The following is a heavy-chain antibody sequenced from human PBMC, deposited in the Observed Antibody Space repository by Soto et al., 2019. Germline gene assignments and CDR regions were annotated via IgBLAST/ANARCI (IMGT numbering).Heavy chain of an antibody. CDR1: GYTFTSYA. Sequence: QVQLVQSGAEVKKPGASVKVSCKASGYTFTSYAMHWVRQAPGQRLEWMGWINAGNGNTKYSQKFQGRVTITRDTSASTAYMELSSLRSEDTAVYYCAGSYSSGWTTLDYWGQGTLVTVSS. CDR3: AGSYSSGWTTLDY. V-gene: IGHV1-3*01. CDR2: INAGNGNT. J-gene: IGHJ4*02. D-gene: IGHD6-19*01.